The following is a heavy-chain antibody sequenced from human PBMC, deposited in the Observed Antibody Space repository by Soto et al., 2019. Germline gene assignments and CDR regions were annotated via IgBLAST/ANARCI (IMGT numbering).Heavy chain of an antibody. Sequence: VQLLESGGGLVKPGGSLRLSCAASGFAFSPAWMTWVRQAPGKGLEWVALIKSKTSGETRAYAAPVKGRFTISRDDSENTVFLQMDSLKTEDTAVYYCVIDDAARGFGELDYWGRGTLVTVSS. J-gene: IGHJ4*02. D-gene: IGHD3-10*01. CDR2: IKSKTSGETR. V-gene: IGHV3-15*01. CDR3: VIDDAARGFGELDY. CDR1: GFAFSPAW.